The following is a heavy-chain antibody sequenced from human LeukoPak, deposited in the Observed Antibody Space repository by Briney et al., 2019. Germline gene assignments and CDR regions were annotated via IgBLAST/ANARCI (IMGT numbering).Heavy chain of an antibody. CDR3: ARVPAALNWFDP. Sequence: SQTLSLTCTVSGGSISSGDYYWSWIRQPPGKGLEWIGYIYYSGSTYYNPSLKSRVTISVDTSKNQFSLKLSSVTAADTAVYYCARVPAALNWFDPWGQGSLVTVSS. J-gene: IGHJ5*02. D-gene: IGHD2-2*01. V-gene: IGHV4-30-4*08. CDR1: GGSISSGDYY. CDR2: IYYSGST.